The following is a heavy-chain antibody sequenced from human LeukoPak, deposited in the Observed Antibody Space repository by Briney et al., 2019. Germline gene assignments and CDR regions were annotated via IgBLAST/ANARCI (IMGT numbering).Heavy chain of an antibody. D-gene: IGHD2-2*01. J-gene: IGHJ6*04. CDR1: GGTFSSYA. CDR2: IIPIFGTA. Sequence: SVKVSCKASGGTFSSYAISWVRQAPGQGLEWMGGIIPIFGTANYAQKFRGRVTITADKSTSTAYMELSSLRSEDTAVYYCARISLGYCSSTSCYAAVYYYGMDVWGKGTTVTVSS. CDR3: ARISLGYCSSTSCYAAVYYYGMDV. V-gene: IGHV1-69*06.